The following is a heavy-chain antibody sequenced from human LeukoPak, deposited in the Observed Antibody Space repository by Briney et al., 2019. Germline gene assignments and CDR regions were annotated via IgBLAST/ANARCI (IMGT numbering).Heavy chain of an antibody. CDR1: GFTVSSNY. V-gene: IGHV3-53*01. J-gene: IGHJ4*02. Sequence: GGSLRLSCAASGFTVSSNYMSWVRQAPGKGLEWVSVIYSNGNTYYADSVKGRFTISRDNSKNTLYLQMNSLRTEDTALYYCASDLIAVAGTPHYFDYWGQGTLVTVSS. CDR2: IYSNGNT. CDR3: ASDLIAVAGTPHYFDY. D-gene: IGHD6-19*01.